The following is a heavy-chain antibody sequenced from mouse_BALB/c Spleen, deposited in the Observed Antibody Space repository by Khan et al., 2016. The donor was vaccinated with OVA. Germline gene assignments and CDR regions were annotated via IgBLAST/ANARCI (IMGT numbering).Heavy chain of an antibody. CDR1: GYSLTSNYA. CDR3: ARGRAY. D-gene: IGHD3-3*01. Sequence: EVQLQESGPGLVKPSQSLSLTCTVTGYSLTSNYAWNWIRQFPGNKLEWMGYINYSGSTSYTPSLKSRISITRATSKNQFFLQLNSVTTADTATYFCARGRAYWGQGTLVTVSA. CDR2: INYSGST. J-gene: IGHJ3*01. V-gene: IGHV3-2*02.